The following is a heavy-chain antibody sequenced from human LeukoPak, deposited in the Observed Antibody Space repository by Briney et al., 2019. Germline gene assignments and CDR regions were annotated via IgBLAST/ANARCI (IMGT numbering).Heavy chain of an antibody. J-gene: IGHJ2*01. V-gene: IGHV3-74*01. CDR1: GFGFNYYG. CDR3: ARANPADFNL. Sequence: GGSLRLSCAASGFGFNYYGMVWFRQSPGKGLVWVSRVRYDGIVTNYADSVEGRFTISRDNAKNTVHLQMNSLRDDDTAVYYCARANPADFNLWGRGTLVTVSS. CDR2: VRYDGIVT. D-gene: IGHD1-14*01.